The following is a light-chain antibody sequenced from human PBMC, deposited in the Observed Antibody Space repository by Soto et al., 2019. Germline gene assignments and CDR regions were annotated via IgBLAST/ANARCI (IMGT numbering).Light chain of an antibody. J-gene: IGLJ1*01. CDR3: QSYDNTLSRL. CDR1: SSNIGAGYD. V-gene: IGLV1-40*01. Sequence: QSVLTQPPSVSGAPGQRITISCTGSSSNIGAGYDVHWYRQLTGTATKLLIYGDNNRPSGVPDRFSASKSGTSASLAITGLQAEDEADYCCQSYDNTLSRLFGTGTKVTVL. CDR2: GDN.